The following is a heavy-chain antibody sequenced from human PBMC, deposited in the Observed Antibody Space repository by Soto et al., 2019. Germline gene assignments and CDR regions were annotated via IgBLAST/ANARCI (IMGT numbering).Heavy chain of an antibody. V-gene: IGHV3-49*04. Sequence: EVQMVESGGGLVQPGRSLRLSCIGSGFTFRDHGLSWVRQAPGKGLEWLGFIRSNRFGATSEIAASVKGRFYISRDDSNTSVYLQMNSLQSEDTAVYYCARGPRHCSGGGCYSSDYWGRGTLVTVSS. J-gene: IGHJ4*02. CDR2: IRSNRFGATS. CDR3: ARGPRHCSGGGCYSSDY. D-gene: IGHD2-15*01. CDR1: GFTFRDHG.